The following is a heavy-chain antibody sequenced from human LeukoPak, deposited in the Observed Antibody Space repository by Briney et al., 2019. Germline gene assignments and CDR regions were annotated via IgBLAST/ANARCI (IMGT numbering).Heavy chain of an antibody. D-gene: IGHD2-2*01. Sequence: ASVKVSCKASGYTFTGYYMHWMRQAPGQGLEWVGMINPNGGGTSSAQKFQGRVTMTRDASTSTVYMDLSSLRSEDTAIYYCARRGGCISTSCNLDYWGQGTLVTVSS. J-gene: IGHJ4*02. CDR1: GYTFTGYY. CDR2: INPNGGGT. V-gene: IGHV1-46*03. CDR3: ARRGGCISTSCNLDY.